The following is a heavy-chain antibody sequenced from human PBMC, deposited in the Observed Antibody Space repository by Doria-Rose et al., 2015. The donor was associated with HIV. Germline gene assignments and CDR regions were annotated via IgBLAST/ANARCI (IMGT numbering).Heavy chain of an antibody. V-gene: IGHV2-26*01. CDR2: IFSYDER. CDR3: ARIKSSRWYHKYYFDF. D-gene: IGHD6-13*01. J-gene: IGHJ4*02. Sequence: QESGPVLVKPTETLTLTCTVSGVSLSSPGMGVSWIRQPPGKALEWLANIFSYDERSYKTSLKSRLTISRGTSKSQVVLTMTDMDPVDTATYYCARIKSSRWYHKYYFDFWGQGTLFIVSA. CDR1: GVSLSSPGMG.